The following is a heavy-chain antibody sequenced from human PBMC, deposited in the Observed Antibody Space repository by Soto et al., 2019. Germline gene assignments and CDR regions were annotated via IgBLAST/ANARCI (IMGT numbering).Heavy chain of an antibody. V-gene: IGHV1-69*13. CDR3: ARGPSGGYSYGVFDY. Sequence: SVKVSCKASGGTFSSYAISWVRQAPGQGLEWMGGIIPIFGTANYAQKFQGRVTITADESTSTAYMELSSLRSEDTAVYYCARGPSGGYSYGVFDYWGQGTLVTVSS. CDR1: GGTFSSYA. CDR2: IIPIFGTA. J-gene: IGHJ4*02. D-gene: IGHD5-18*01.